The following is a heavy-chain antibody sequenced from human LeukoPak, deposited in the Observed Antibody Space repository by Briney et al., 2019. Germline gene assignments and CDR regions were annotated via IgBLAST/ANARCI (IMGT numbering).Heavy chain of an antibody. CDR2: IYRGGNT. CDR1: GFTVSSSY. J-gene: IGHJ5*02. V-gene: IGHV3-66*01. Sequence: PGGSLRLSCAASGFTVSSSYISWVRQAPGKGLEWVSVIYRGGNTYYADSVKGRFIISRDNSKNTLSLQMNSLRAEDTAVYYCARGPKGFPNWFDPWGQGTLVTVSS. CDR3: ARGPKGFPNWFDP.